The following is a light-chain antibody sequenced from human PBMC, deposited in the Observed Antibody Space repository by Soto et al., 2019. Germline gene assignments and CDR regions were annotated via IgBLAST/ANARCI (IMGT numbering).Light chain of an antibody. V-gene: IGKV3-15*01. J-gene: IGKJ4*01. Sequence: EIVMTQSPVTLSVSPGERATLSCRASQSVSSNLAWYHQKPGQAPRLLIYGASTRATGIPARFSGSGFGTEFTLTISSLQSEDFAVYYCQQYNNWPPLTFGGGTKVDIK. CDR3: QQYNNWPPLT. CDR1: QSVSSN. CDR2: GAS.